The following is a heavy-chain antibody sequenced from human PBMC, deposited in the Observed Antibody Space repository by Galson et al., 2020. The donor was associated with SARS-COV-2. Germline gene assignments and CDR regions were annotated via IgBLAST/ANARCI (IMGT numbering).Heavy chain of an antibody. V-gene: IGHV3-48*02. Sequence: GESLKICCAASGITFSSYNMNWVRQAPGKGLEWVSFITSSSTTYYADSVKGRFTISRDNAKNSLYLQMSGLRDDDTALYYCSRGLSSSWPFSDFWGQGALVTVSS. CDR2: ITSSSTT. D-gene: IGHD6-13*01. J-gene: IGHJ4*02. CDR3: SRGLSSSWPFSDF. CDR1: GITFSSYN.